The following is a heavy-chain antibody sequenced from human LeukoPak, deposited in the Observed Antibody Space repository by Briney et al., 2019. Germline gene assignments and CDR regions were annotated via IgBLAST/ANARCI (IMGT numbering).Heavy chain of an antibody. V-gene: IGHV1-8*01. J-gene: IGHJ4*02. D-gene: IGHD5-18*01. CDR2: MNPNSGNT. CDR3: ARGLARTSMVTRGGVRFDY. CDR1: GYTFTSYD. Sequence: ASVKVSCKASGYTFTSYDINWVRQATGQGLEWMGWMNPNSGNTGYARKFQGRVTMTRNTSISTAYMELSSLRSEDTAVYYCARGLARTSMVTRGGVRFDYWGQGTLVTVSS.